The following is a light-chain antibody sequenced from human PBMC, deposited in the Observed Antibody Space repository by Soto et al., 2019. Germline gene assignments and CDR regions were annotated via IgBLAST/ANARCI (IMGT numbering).Light chain of an antibody. CDR2: QAS. V-gene: IGKV1-5*03. J-gene: IGKJ1*01. Sequence: DIQMTQSPSTLSASVGDRVTITYRASQTIDSWLAWYQQRPGKPPNLLIYQASTLASGVPSRFSGSGSGTEFTLTINSLQPDDFATYYCQQYHIYSGTFGQGTKVEIK. CDR1: QTIDSW. CDR3: QQYHIYSGT.